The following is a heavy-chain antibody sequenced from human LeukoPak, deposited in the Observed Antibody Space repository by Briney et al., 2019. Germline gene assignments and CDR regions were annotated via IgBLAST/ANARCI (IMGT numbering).Heavy chain of an antibody. J-gene: IGHJ4*02. Sequence: GGSLRLSCAASGFTFSNYVMSWVRQAPGKGLEWVSHINGDGSRTGYADSVKGRFTISRDNAKNILYLQMNSLRAEDTAVYYCSRGTYPYSSDNWGQGALVTVSS. V-gene: IGHV3-74*01. CDR1: GFTFSNYV. CDR2: INGDGSRT. D-gene: IGHD3-10*01. CDR3: SRGTYPYSSDN.